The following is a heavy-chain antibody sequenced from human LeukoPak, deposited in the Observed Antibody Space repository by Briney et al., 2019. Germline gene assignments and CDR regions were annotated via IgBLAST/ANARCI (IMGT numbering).Heavy chain of an antibody. CDR3: ARDSRGVTTVVPFDY. V-gene: IGHV1-69*02. D-gene: IGHD4-23*01. CDR1: GGTFSSYT. CDR2: IIPILGIA. J-gene: IGHJ4*02. Sequence: PGSSVKVSCKASGGTFSSYTISWVRQAPGQGLEWMGRIIPILGIANYAQKFQGRVTITADKSTSTAYMELSSLRSEDTAVYYCARDSRGVTTVVPFDYWGQGTLVTVSS.